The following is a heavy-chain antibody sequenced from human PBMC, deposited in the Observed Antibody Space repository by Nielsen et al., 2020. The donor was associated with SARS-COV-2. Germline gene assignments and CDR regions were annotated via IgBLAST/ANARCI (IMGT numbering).Heavy chain of an antibody. D-gene: IGHD4-17*01. CDR3: ARARGAYGDYYYYYYTDV. J-gene: IGHJ6*03. Sequence: SQSLSLTCVISGDSVSSSSAAWNWIRQSPSRGLEWLGRTYYRSKWYNDYAVSVKSRITINPDTSKNQFSLHLNSVTPEDTAVYYCARARGAYGDYYYYYYTDVWGKGTTVTV. CDR1: GDSVSSSSAA. V-gene: IGHV6-1*01. CDR2: TYYRSKWYN.